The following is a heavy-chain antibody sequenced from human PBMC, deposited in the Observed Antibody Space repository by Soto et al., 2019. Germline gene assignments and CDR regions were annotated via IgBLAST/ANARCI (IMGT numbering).Heavy chain of an antibody. Sequence: ASVKVSCKTSGYIYTSYRLDWLRQAPGQRPEWMGWVSTNDDRTNYAQKFQGRVTMTTDRSTTTTSMELRSPRPEDTAVNYCWREFNKESSAYCYFAYWGQGALVTVSS. D-gene: IGHD3-22*01. CDR1: GYIYTSYR. J-gene: IGHJ4*02. CDR3: WREFNKESSAYCYFAY. V-gene: IGHV1-18*01. CDR2: VSTNDDRT.